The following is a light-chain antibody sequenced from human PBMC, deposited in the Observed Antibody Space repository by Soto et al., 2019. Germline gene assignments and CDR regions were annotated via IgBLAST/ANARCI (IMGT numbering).Light chain of an antibody. V-gene: IGLV1-44*01. J-gene: IGLJ2*01. CDR1: TSNIGSNT. CDR2: HND. CDR3: AAWDDSLNCVV. Sequence: QAVVTQPPSASATPGQRVTISCSGSTSNIGSNTVNWYQQLPATAPKLLIYHNDQRPSGVPDRFSGSKSGTSASLVISGLQTEDEADYYCAAWDDSLNCVVFGGGTKLTVL.